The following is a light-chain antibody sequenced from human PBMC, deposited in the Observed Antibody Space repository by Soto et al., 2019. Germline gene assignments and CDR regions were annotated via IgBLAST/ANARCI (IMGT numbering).Light chain of an antibody. Sequence: DIQMTQSPSSVSASVGDRVTITCRASQGISRWLAWFQQKPGKAPRVLIYTASNLQSGVPSRFSGSGSGTDFTLTINNLQPEDFATYYCQQANSFPLTFGGGTKVEIK. CDR2: TAS. CDR1: QGISRW. V-gene: IGKV1-12*01. CDR3: QQANSFPLT. J-gene: IGKJ4*01.